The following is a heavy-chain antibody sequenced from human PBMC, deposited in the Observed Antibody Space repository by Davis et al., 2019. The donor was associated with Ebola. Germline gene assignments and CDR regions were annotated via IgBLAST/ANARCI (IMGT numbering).Heavy chain of an antibody. CDR2: ISSNGGST. CDR3: AKPTQSSSDVGRYFDY. D-gene: IGHD6-6*01. CDR1: GFTFSSYA. J-gene: IGHJ4*02. Sequence: PGGSLRLSCSASGFTFSSYAMHWVRQAPGKGLEYVSAISSNGGSTYYADSVKGRFTISRDNSKNTLYLQMNSLRAEDTAVYYCAKPTQSSSDVGRYFDYWGQGTLVTVSS. V-gene: IGHV3-64*04.